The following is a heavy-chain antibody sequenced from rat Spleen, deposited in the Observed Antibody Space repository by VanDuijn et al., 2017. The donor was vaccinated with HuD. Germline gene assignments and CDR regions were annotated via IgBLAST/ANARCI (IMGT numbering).Heavy chain of an antibody. Sequence: EVQLVESGGGLVQPGRSLKLSCVASGFTFNNYWMTWIRQAPGKGLEWVASISPSGGSTYYRDSVKWRFTISRDNAKSTLYLQMDSLKSEDTATYYCVSHGARISRFAYWGQGTLVTVSS. D-gene: IGHD2-7*01. CDR2: ISPSGGST. V-gene: IGHV5-31*01. J-gene: IGHJ3*01. CDR1: GFTFNNYW. CDR3: VSHGARISRFAY.